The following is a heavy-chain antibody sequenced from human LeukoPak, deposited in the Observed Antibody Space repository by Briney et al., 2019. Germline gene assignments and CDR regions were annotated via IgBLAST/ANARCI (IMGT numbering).Heavy chain of an antibody. CDR1: VFTFSSYE. Sequence: GGSLRLSCAASVFTFSSYEMNWVRHAPGKALEGVSYISSSGSTIYYADSVKGRVTNSRDNAKNSLYLQMNSLRAEDTAVYYCARGYSYGLYYYGMDVWGQGTTVTVPS. CDR2: ISSSGSTI. J-gene: IGHJ6*02. D-gene: IGHD5-18*01. CDR3: ARGYSYGLYYYGMDV. V-gene: IGHV3-48*03.